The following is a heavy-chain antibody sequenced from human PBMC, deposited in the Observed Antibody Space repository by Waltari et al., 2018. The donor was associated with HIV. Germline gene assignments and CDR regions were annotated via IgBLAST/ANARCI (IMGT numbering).Heavy chain of an antibody. CDR3: ARQRGSGSGDY. CDR1: GFTLSSYW. V-gene: IGHV3-7*01. CDR2: IKQEGSEA. D-gene: IGHD1-26*01. J-gene: IGHJ4*02. Sequence: EVQLVESGGGFVQPGGSLRLSCAVSGFTLSSYWMTWVRQAPGKGLEWVANIKQEGSEAYYVDSVKGRFTISRDNAKNSLYLQMNSLRAEDTAVYYCARQRGSGSGDYWGRGTLVTVSS.